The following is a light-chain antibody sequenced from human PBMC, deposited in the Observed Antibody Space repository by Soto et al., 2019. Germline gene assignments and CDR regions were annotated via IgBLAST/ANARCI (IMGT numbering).Light chain of an antibody. CDR1: QSISSW. J-gene: IGKJ2*01. CDR2: DAS. V-gene: IGKV1-5*01. CDR3: QQYNSYSPT. Sequence: DIQMTQSPSTLSASVGDRVTITCRASQSISSWLAWYQQKPGKAPKLLIYDASSLASGVPSRFSGRGSGTEFTLTISSLQPDECAAHDCQQYNSYSPTFGQGTKREIK.